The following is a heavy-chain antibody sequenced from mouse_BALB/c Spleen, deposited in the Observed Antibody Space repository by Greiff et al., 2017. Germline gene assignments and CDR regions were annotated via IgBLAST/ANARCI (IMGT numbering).Heavy chain of an antibody. CDR3: ARLAARVPFAY. CDR2: INPSNGRT. V-gene: IGHV1S81*02. CDR1: GYTFTSYW. D-gene: IGHD3-1*01. Sequence: QVQLQQPGAELVKPGASVKLSCKASGYTFTSYWMHWVKQRPGQGLEWIGEINPSNGRTNYNEKFKSKATLTVDKSSSTAYMQLSSLTPEDSAVYYCARLAARVPFAYWGQGTLVTVSA. J-gene: IGHJ3*01.